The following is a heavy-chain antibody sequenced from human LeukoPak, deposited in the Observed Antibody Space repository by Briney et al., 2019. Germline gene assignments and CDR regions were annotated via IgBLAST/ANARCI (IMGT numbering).Heavy chain of an antibody. D-gene: IGHD5-12*01. CDR1: GGSISSGDYY. V-gene: IGHV4-30-4*01. J-gene: IGHJ6*02. Sequence: SQTLSLTCTVSGGSISSGDYYWSWIRQPPGKGLEWIGYIYYSGSTYYNPSLKSRVTISVGTSKNQFSLKLSSVTAADTAVYYCARAETSHPGYSGYDYVRFYYYYGMDVWGQGTTVTVSS. CDR2: IYYSGST. CDR3: ARAETSHPGYSGYDYVRFYYYYGMDV.